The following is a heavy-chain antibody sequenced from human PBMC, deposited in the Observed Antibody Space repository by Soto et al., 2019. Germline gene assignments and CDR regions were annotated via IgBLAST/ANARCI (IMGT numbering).Heavy chain of an antibody. D-gene: IGHD3-10*01. CDR1: GFSLSTSGEA. J-gene: IGHJ5*02. CDR3: AHYVSASPAGWFAP. CDR2: IYWDDDN. V-gene: IGHV2-5*02. Sequence: QITLKESGPALVKPTQTLTLTCTFSGFSLSTSGEAVGWIRQPPGEALEWLALIYWDDDNRYNPTLKTRLTNPKDSSKNPVVLTLTNMDPVDTATYYCAHYVSASPAGWFAPWGQGILVTVSS.